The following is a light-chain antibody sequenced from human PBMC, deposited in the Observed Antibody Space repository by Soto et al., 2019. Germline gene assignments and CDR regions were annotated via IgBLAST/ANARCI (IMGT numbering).Light chain of an antibody. J-gene: IGKJ1*01. CDR1: QSVSSY. Sequence: ELVLSQSPATLSYSPGERDTLSCRASQSVSSYLAWYQQKPGQVPRLLIYDASNRATGIPDRVSGSGSGTDVTLTISSLEPEDCALYYCQQRSNWPRTFGQGTKVDI. CDR2: DAS. CDR3: QQRSNWPRT. V-gene: IGKV3-11*01.